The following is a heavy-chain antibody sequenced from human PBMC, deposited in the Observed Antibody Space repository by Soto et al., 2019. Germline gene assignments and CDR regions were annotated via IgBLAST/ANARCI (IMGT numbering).Heavy chain of an antibody. V-gene: IGHV3-23*01. CDR1: GFTFNNYA. J-gene: IGHJ4*02. CDR3: AKGRGGSGSLTPRVDF. Sequence: EVQLLESGGGLVQPGWSLRLSCAASGFTFNNYAMTWVRQAPGKGLEWVSAISGGGDTTSYADSVKGRFTVSRDGSKNTLYLQMSSLRADDTALYYCAKGRGGSGSLTPRVDFWGQGTLVTVSS. CDR2: ISGGGDTT. D-gene: IGHD3-10*01.